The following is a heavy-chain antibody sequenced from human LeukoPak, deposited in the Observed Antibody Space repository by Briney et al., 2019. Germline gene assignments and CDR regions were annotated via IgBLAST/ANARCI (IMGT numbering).Heavy chain of an antibody. CDR2: ISYDGSNE. D-gene: IGHD2-21*01. Sequence: GGSLRLSCAASGFTFSTYGMHWVRQAPGQGLVWVAVISYDGSNEYYADSVKGRFTISRDNSKNTLYLQMSSLRAEDTAVYYCAKEFNRGLPDYWGQGTLVTVPS. V-gene: IGHV3-30*18. CDR3: AKEFNRGLPDY. J-gene: IGHJ4*02. CDR1: GFTFSTYG.